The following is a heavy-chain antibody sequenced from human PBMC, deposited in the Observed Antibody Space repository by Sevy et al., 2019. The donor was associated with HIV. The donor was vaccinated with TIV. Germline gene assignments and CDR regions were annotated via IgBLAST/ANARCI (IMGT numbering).Heavy chain of an antibody. Sequence: GGSLRLSFAASGFTFSDYYMSWIRQAPGKGLEWVSYISSSGSTIYYADSVKGRFTISRDNAKNSLYLQMNSLRAEDTAVYYCARTYYYDSSGQWLYYFDYWGQGTLVTVSS. J-gene: IGHJ4*02. CDR3: ARTYYYDSSGQWLYYFDY. V-gene: IGHV3-11*01. CDR1: GFTFSDYY. CDR2: ISSSGSTI. D-gene: IGHD3-22*01.